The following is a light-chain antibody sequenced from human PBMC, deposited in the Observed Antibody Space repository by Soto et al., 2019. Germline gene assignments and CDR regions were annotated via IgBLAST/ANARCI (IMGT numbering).Light chain of an antibody. V-gene: IGKV3-11*01. CDR3: QQRSNWPPSWT. CDR1: QSVSSY. Sequence: EIVLTQSPATLSLSPGERATLSCRASQSVSSYLAWYQQKPGQAPRLLIYDASNRATGIPARFSGSGSGTDFTLTISSLEPEDFAVYSCQQRSNWPPSWTFGQGTKVDIK. J-gene: IGKJ1*01. CDR2: DAS.